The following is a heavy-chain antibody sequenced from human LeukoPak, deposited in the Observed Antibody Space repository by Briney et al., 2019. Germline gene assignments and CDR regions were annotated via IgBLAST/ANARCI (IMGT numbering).Heavy chain of an antibody. CDR2: ISSSSSYI. J-gene: IGHJ4*02. D-gene: IGHD1-7*01. CDR1: GFTFSSYS. V-gene: IGHV3-21*01. CDR3: ARETGTMGAYFHY. Sequence: PGGSLRLSCAASGFTFSSYSMNWVRQAPGKGLEWVSSISSSSSYIYYADSVKGRFTISRDNAKNSLYLQMNSLRAEDTAVYYCARETGTMGAYFHYWGQGTLVTVSS.